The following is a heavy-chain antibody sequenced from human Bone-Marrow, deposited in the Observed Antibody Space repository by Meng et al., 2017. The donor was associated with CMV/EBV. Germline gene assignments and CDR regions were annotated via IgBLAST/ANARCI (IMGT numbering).Heavy chain of an antibody. CDR1: GYTFTSYD. J-gene: IGHJ5*02. CDR2: INPNSGGT. V-gene: IGHV1-2*02. Sequence: ASVKVSCKASGYTFTSYDINWVRQAPGQGLEWMGWINPNSGGTNYAQKFQGRVTMTRDTSISTAYMELSRLRSDDTAVYYCARDVDYPHWFDPWGQGTTVTVSS. D-gene: IGHD4-11*01. CDR3: ARDVDYPHWFDP.